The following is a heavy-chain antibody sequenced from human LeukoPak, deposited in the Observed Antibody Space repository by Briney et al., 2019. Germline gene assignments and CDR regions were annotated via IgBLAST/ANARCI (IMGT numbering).Heavy chain of an antibody. V-gene: IGHV4-30-2*01. Sequence: KPSETLSLTCTVSGGSTSSGGYYWSWIRQPPGKGLEWIGYIYHSGSTYYNPSLKSRVTISVDRSKNQFSLKLSSVTAADTAVYYCARASTVTTYYLDYWGQGTLVTVSS. CDR2: IYHSGST. CDR3: ARASTVTTYYLDY. J-gene: IGHJ4*02. CDR1: GGSTSSGGYY. D-gene: IGHD4-11*01.